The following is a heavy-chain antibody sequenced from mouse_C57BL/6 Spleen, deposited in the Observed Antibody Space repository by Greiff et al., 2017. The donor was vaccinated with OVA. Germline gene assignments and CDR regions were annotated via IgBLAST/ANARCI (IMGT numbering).Heavy chain of an antibody. CDR1: GFSLTSYG. V-gene: IGHV2-5*01. CDR3: AKNGNYVGYYAMDY. CDR2: IWRGGST. J-gene: IGHJ4*01. D-gene: IGHD2-1*01. Sequence: QVQLQQSGPGLVQPSQSLSITCTVSGFSLTSYGVHWVRQSPGKGLEWLGVIWRGGSTDYNAAFMSRLSITKDNSKSQVFFKMNSLQADDTAIYYCAKNGNYVGYYAMDYWGQGTSVTVSS.